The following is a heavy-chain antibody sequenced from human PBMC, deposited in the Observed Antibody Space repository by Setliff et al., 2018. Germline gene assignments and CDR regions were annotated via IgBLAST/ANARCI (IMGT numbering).Heavy chain of an antibody. V-gene: IGHV4-34*01. CDR2: SNHGGST. D-gene: IGHD1-1*01. J-gene: IGHJ6*03. Sequence: SETLSLTCSVYGESFSNNYWSWIRQSPGRGLEWIGESNHGGSTSYNPSLKSRLTMSVDTSKNQFSLKLTSVTAADSAVYYCARANKKLDYYYYYYMDVWGKGTTVTVS. CDR1: GESFSNNY. CDR3: ARANKKLDYYYYYYMDV.